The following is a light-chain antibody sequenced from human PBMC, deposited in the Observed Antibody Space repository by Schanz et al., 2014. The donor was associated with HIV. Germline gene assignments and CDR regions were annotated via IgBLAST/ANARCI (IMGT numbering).Light chain of an antibody. CDR2: GAS. Sequence: EIVMTQSPATLSVSPGERATLSCRASQSVSSNLAWYQQKPGQAPRLLIYGASTRATGIPARFSGSGSGTEFTLTISSLQSEDFAVYYCQEYGSSSRYTFGQGTKLEI. J-gene: IGKJ2*01. V-gene: IGKV3-15*01. CDR3: QEYGSSSRYT. CDR1: QSVSSN.